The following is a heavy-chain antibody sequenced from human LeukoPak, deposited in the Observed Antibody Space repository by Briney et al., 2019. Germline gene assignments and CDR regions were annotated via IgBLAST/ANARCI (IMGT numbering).Heavy chain of an antibody. CDR3: ASPSSGWKGGYYFDY. CDR2: IYYSGST. V-gene: IGHV4-39*07. J-gene: IGHJ4*02. D-gene: IGHD6-19*01. Sequence: PSETLSLTCTVSGGSISSSSYYWGWIRQPSGKGLEWIGSIYYSGSTYYNPSLKSRVTITVDTSKNQFSLKLSSVTAADTAVYYCASPSSGWKGGYYFDYWGQGTLVTVSS. CDR1: GGSISSSSYY.